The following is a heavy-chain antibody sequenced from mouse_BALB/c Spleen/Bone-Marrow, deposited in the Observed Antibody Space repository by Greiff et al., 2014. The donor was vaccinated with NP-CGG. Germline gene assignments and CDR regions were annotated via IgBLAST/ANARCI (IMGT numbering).Heavy chain of an antibody. J-gene: IGHJ4*01. CDR2: IWGDGST. D-gene: IGHD4-1*01. CDR1: GFSLTGYG. V-gene: IGHV2-6-7*01. CDR3: ARELGHYAMDY. Sequence: QVQLKESGPGLVAPSHSLSITCTVSGFSLTGYGVNWVRQPPGKGLEWLGMIWGDGSTDYNSALKSRLSISKDNSKSQVFLKMNSLQTDDTARYYCARELGHYAMDYWGQGTSVTVSS.